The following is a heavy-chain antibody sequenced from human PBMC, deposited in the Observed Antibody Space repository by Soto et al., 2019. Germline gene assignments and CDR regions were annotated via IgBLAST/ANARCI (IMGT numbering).Heavy chain of an antibody. CDR2: IYYSGST. J-gene: IGHJ1*01. CDR3: ARAFMLGYCSGGTCYRHFQH. Sequence: QVQLQESGPGLVKPSQTLSLTCTVSSGSISSGGNYWSWIRQHPGKGLEWIGYIYYSGSTHYNPSVRRRVTRLVGASKNQFSLKLSSVTAAETAVYYCARAFMLGYCSGGTCYRHFQHWGQGTLVTVSS. D-gene: IGHD2-15*01. CDR1: SGSISSGGNY. V-gene: IGHV4-31*03.